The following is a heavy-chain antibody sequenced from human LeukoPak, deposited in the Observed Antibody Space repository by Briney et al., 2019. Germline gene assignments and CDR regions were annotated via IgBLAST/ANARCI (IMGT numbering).Heavy chain of an antibody. CDR3: ARSARPSRYYYMDV. D-gene: IGHD6-6*01. Sequence: PSETLSLTCAVYGGSFSGYYWSWIRQPPGKGLEWIGEINHSGSTNYNPSLKSRVTKSVDTSKNQFSLKLSSVTAADTAVYYCARSARPSRYYYMDVWGKGTTVTVSS. J-gene: IGHJ6*03. CDR1: GGSFSGYY. V-gene: IGHV4-34*01. CDR2: INHSGST.